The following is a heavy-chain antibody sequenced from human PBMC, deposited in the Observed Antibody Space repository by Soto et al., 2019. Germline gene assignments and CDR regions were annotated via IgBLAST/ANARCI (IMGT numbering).Heavy chain of an antibody. D-gene: IGHD1-26*01. Sequence: QVQLQQWGAGLLKPSETLSLTCAVYGGSFSGYYWSWIRQPPVKGLEWIGEINHSGGTNYNPSLKSRVTISVDTSKNQFFLKLSSVTAADTAVFYCARLRWEQPWVFDYWGQGTLVTASS. CDR2: INHSGGT. J-gene: IGHJ4*02. V-gene: IGHV4-34*02. CDR1: GGSFSGYY. CDR3: ARLRWEQPWVFDY.